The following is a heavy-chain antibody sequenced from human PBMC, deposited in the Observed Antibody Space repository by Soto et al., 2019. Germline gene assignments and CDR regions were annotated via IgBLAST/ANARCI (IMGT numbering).Heavy chain of an antibody. Sequence: SETLSLTCTVSGGSISSSSYYWGWIRQPPGKGLEWIGSIYYSGSTYYNPSLKSRVTISVDTSKNQFSLKLSSVTAADTAVYYCARTYRPNYYYYYYGMDVWGQGTTVTVSS. V-gene: IGHV4-39*07. CDR2: IYYSGST. D-gene: IGHD1-7*01. CDR1: GGSISSSSYY. CDR3: ARTYRPNYYYYYYGMDV. J-gene: IGHJ6*02.